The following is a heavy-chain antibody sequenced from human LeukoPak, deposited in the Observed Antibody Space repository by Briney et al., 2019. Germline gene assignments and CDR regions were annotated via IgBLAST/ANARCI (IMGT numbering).Heavy chain of an antibody. J-gene: IGHJ4*02. Sequence: PGGSLRLSCAASGFTFSSYSMNWVRQAPGKGLEWVSSISSSSSYIYYADSVKGRFTISRDNAKNSLYLQMNSLRAEDTAVYYCAREGIVGANLYYFDYWGQGTLVTVSS. D-gene: IGHD1-26*01. V-gene: IGHV3-21*04. CDR3: AREGIVGANLYYFDY. CDR2: ISSSSSYI. CDR1: GFTFSSYS.